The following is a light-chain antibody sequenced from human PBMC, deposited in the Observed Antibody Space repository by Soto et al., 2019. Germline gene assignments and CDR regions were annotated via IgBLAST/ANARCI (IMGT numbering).Light chain of an antibody. V-gene: IGKV3-20*01. CDR3: QHYGSSAGYT. Sequence: EIVLTQSPGTLSLSPGERATLSCRASQSVSSSYLAWYQQKPGQAPRLLIYAASSRATGIPDKFSGSGSGTDFTLTISRLEPEDFAVYYCQHYGSSAGYTFGQGTKLEIK. J-gene: IGKJ2*01. CDR1: QSVSSSY. CDR2: AAS.